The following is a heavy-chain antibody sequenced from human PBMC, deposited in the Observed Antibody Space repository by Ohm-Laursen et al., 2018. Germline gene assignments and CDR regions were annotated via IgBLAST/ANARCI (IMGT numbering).Heavy chain of an antibody. CDR3: ARAIHYGVAFDI. CDR2: IYYSGST. CDR1: GGSISSGGYY. Sequence: TLSLTCTVSGGSISSGGYYWSWIRQHPGKGLEWIGYIYYSGSTYYNPSLKSRVTISVDTSKNQFSLKLSSVTAADTAVYYCARAIHYGVAFDIWGQGTMVTVSS. D-gene: IGHD4-17*01. J-gene: IGHJ3*02. V-gene: IGHV4-31*03.